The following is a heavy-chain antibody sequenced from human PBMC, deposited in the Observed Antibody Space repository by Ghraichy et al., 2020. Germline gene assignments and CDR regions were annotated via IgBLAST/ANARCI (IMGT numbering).Heavy chain of an antibody. J-gene: IGHJ6*02. V-gene: IGHV3-21*01. CDR3: ARERPWSYYDSSGDYYYYGMDV. D-gene: IGHD3-22*01. CDR2: ISSSSSYI. Sequence: GGSLRLSCAASGFTFSSYSMNWVRQAPGKGLEWVSSISSSSSYIYYADSVKGRFTISRDNAKNSLYLQMNSLRAEDTAVYYCARERPWSYYDSSGDYYYYGMDVWGQGTTVTVSS. CDR1: GFTFSSYS.